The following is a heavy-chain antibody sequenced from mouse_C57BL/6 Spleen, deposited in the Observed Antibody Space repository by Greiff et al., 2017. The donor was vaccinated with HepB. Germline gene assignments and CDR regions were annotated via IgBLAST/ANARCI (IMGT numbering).Heavy chain of an antibody. CDR2: IYPGSGTT. Sequence: QVQLQQPGAELVKPGASVKMSCKASGYTFTSYWIPWVKQRPGQGLEWIGDIYPGSGTTNYNEKFKSKATLTVDTSSSTAYMQLSSLTSEDSAVYACASGSDGYRACFAYWGQGTLVTVSA. CDR1: GYTFTSYW. CDR3: ASGSDGYRACFAY. J-gene: IGHJ3*01. D-gene: IGHD2-3*01. V-gene: IGHV1-55*01.